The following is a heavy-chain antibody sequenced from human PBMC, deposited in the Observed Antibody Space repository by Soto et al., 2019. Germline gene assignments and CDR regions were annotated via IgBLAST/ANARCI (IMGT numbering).Heavy chain of an antibody. J-gene: IGHJ5*02. V-gene: IGHV4-4*02. CDR1: GGSVSSTNW. Sequence: VQLQQSGPGLVKPSGTLSLTCAISGGSVSSTNWWSWVRQSPGKGLEWIGYIYHIGSTNYNPSLRGRVTNSVDKSNNQFSLTLKDVTASDTAVYYCATLPPRIEVTVLPKPTWGKGTLVTVSS. D-gene: IGHD2-21*02. CDR2: IYHIGST. CDR3: ATLPPRIEVTVLPKPT.